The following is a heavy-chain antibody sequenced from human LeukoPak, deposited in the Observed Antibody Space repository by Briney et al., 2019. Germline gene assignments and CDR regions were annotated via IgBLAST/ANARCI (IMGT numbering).Heavy chain of an antibody. Sequence: PGGSLRLSCAASGFTFSSYGMHWVRQAPGKGLEWVAVIWYDGSNKYYADSVKGRFTISRDNSKNTLYLQMNSLRPEDTAIYFCARARGALSYWGQGTLITVSS. CDR2: IWYDGSNK. D-gene: IGHD1-26*01. V-gene: IGHV3-33*01. CDR1: GFTFSSYG. CDR3: ARARGALSY. J-gene: IGHJ4*02.